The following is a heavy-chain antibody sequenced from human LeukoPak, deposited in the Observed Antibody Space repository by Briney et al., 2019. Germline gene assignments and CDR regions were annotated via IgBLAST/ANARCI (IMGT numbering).Heavy chain of an antibody. CDR2: ISGSGGST. J-gene: IGHJ4*02. Sequence: GGTLRLSCAASGFTLSSYGMSWVRQAPGKGLEWVSAISGSGGSTYYADSVRGRFTISRDNSKNTLYLQMNSLRAEDTAVYYCAKDRRLVTGTGGFDYWGQGTLVTVSS. D-gene: IGHD2-15*01. CDR1: GFTLSSYG. CDR3: AKDRRLVTGTGGFDY. V-gene: IGHV3-23*01.